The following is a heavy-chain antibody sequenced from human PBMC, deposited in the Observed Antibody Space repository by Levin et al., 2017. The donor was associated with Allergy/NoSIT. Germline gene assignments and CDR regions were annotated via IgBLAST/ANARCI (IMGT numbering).Heavy chain of an antibody. CDR2: ISPDNGHA. CDR1: GYTFNHYG. V-gene: IGHV1-18*01. D-gene: IGHD5-12*01. CDR3: ARGQGGYESFDY. Sequence: GESLKISCKTSGYTFNHYGIDWVRQAPGQGLEWVGWISPDNGHADYAQKLQGRVTMTTDRATTTAYLELKSLTSDHKAVYYCARGQGGYESFDYWGLGTLVTVSS. J-gene: IGHJ4*02.